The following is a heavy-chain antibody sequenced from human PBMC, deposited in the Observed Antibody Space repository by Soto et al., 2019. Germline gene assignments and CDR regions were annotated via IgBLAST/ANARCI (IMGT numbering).Heavy chain of an antibody. J-gene: IGHJ4*02. CDR3: AKGSEAPRVFGVVSLYY. CDR2: ISGSGGST. V-gene: IGHV3-23*01. Sequence: GGSLRLSCAASGFTFSSYAMSWVRQAPGKGLEWVSAISGSGGSTYYADSVKGRFTISRDNSKNTLYLQMNSLRAEDTAVYYCAKGSEAPRVFGVVSLYYWGQGTLVTVSS. CDR1: GFTFSSYA. D-gene: IGHD3-3*01.